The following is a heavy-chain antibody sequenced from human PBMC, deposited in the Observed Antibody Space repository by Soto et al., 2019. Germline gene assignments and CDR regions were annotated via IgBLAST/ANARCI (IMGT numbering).Heavy chain of an antibody. V-gene: IGHV1-18*01. CDR1: GYTFTSYG. D-gene: IGHD3-22*01. J-gene: IGHJ3*02. CDR3: ATGAKIHYYDSSGYPDAFDI. CDR2: ISAYNGNT. Sequence: GASVKVSCKASGYTFTSYGISWVRQAPGQGLEWMGWISAYNGNTNYAQKLQGRVTMTTDTSTSTAYMELRSLRSDDTAVYYCATGAKIHYYDSSGYPDAFDIWGQGTMVTVSS.